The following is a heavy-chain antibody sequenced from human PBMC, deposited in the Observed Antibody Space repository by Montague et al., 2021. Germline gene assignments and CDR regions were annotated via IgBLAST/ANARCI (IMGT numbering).Heavy chain of an antibody. D-gene: IGHD3-22*01. J-gene: IGHJ3*02. V-gene: IGHV4-30-2*01. Sequence: TLSLTCVVSGDSISSGGYSWSWIRQPPGKGLEWIGYIYHTGSASHNPSLKSRVIISVDRAKNHFSLKLSSVTAADTAVYYCARGTPAHYYDSSGDAFDIWGQGTMVTVSS. CDR2: IYHTGSA. CDR1: GDSISSGGYS. CDR3: ARGTPAHYYDSSGDAFDI.